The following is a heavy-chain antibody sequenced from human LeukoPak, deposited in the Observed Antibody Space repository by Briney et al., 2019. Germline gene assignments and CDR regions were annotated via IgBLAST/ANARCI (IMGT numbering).Heavy chain of an antibody. Sequence: GGSLRLSCAASGFTFSSYAMSWVRQAPGKGLEWVSAISGSGGSTYYADSVKGRFTISRDNSKNTLYLQMNSLRAEDTAVYYCAKYAGYYDILTGYYYFDYCGQGTLVTVSS. CDR3: AKYAGYYDILTGYYYFDY. CDR2: ISGSGGST. V-gene: IGHV3-23*01. D-gene: IGHD3-9*01. CDR1: GFTFSSYA. J-gene: IGHJ4*02.